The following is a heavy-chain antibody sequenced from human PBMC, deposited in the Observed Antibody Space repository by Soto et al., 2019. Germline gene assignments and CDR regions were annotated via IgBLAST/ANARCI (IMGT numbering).Heavy chain of an antibody. CDR3: ARYVRTTVTFYYYYGMDV. D-gene: IGHD4-17*01. J-gene: IGHJ6*02. CDR2: IYYSGST. Sequence: SETLSLTCTVSGGSISSGGYYWSWIRQHPGKGLEWIGYIYYSGSTYYNPSLKSRVTISVDTSKNQFSLKLSSVTAADTAVYYCARYVRTTVTFYYYYGMDVWGQGTTVTVSS. V-gene: IGHV4-31*03. CDR1: GGSISSGGYY.